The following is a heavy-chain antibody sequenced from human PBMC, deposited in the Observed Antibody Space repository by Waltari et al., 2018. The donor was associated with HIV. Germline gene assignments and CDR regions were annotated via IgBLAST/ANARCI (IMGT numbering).Heavy chain of an antibody. Sequence: QVQLQESGPGLVKPSQTLSLTCSVSGGSISGSRYYWSWVRQSAGGKLEWIGRMNLSGSSKYNPSLKRRAAIAVDTPKGQFSLNLTSVTAADTAVYFCAREDFDSVWGSPLFFFDSWGRGILVTVSS. J-gene: IGHJ4*02. CDR2: MNLSGSS. CDR3: AREDFDSVWGSPLFFFDS. V-gene: IGHV4-61*02. CDR1: GGSISGSRYY. D-gene: IGHD3-16*01.